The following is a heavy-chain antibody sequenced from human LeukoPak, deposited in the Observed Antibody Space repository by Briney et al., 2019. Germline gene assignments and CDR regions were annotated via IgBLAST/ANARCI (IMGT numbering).Heavy chain of an antibody. CDR3: TRDGEFFDY. CDR1: GFTFSNAW. CDR2: IKSKTVGGTT. V-gene: IGHV3-15*01. D-gene: IGHD3-10*01. J-gene: IGHJ4*02. Sequence: PGGSLRLSCAASGFTFSNAWMSWVRQAPGKGLEWVGRIKSKTVGGTTDYAAPVKGSFTISRDDSKNTLYLQMNSLKTEDTAVYYCTRDGEFFDYWGQGTLVTVSS.